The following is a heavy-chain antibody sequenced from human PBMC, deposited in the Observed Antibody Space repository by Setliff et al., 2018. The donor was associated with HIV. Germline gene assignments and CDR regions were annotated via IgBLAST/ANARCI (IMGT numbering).Heavy chain of an antibody. Sequence: SETLSLTCTVSGGSISSGDYYWSWIRQPPGKGLEWVGYIYYSGSTYYNPYLKSRVTISVDTSKNQFYLKLSSVTAADTAVYYCARQGAQQELTSFYSYGMDVWGQGTTVTVSS. CDR3: ARQGAQQELTSFYSYGMDV. D-gene: IGHD1-26*01. V-gene: IGHV4-30-4*08. J-gene: IGHJ6*02. CDR2: IYYSGST. CDR1: GGSISSGDYY.